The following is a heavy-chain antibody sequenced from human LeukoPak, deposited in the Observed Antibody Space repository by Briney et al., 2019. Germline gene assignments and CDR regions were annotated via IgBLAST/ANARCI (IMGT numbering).Heavy chain of an antibody. CDR3: ARGSGYTNWFDP. CDR2: IYSSGSA. CDR1: GGYISTYY. J-gene: IGHJ5*02. D-gene: IGHD3-22*01. V-gene: IGHV4-4*07. Sequence: TSETLSLTRTVSGGYISTYYWSWIRQSAGKGLEWIGRIYSSGSANYNPSLKSRLAMSVDTSKNQFSLRLSSVTAADTAVYYCARGSGYTNWFDPWGQGTLVTVSS.